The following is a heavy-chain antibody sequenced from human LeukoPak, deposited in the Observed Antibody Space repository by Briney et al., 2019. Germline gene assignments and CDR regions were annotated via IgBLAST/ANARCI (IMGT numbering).Heavy chain of an antibody. CDR2: INGNGAYT. J-gene: IGHJ1*01. Sequence: PGGSLRLSCAASGFTFSSYAMSWVRQATGKGLEWVSVINGNGAYTHYADSVKGRFTISRDNSKNTLYLQMNSLRAEDTAVYYCARDRYGSGSYSLPEYFQHWGQGTLATVSS. D-gene: IGHD3-10*01. CDR3: ARDRYGSGSYSLPEYFQH. V-gene: IGHV3-23*01. CDR1: GFTFSSYA.